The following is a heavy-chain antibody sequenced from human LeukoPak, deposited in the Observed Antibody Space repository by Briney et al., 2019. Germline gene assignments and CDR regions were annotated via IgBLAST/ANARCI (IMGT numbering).Heavy chain of an antibody. CDR2: VSYDGTNK. Sequence: GGSLRLSCVASGFIFSSYGMHWVRQAPGKGLEWVAAVSYDGTNKYYVDSVKGRFTISRDNSKNTLYLQMNSLRGEDAAVYYCARDRGSDDPIDYWGQGTPVTVSS. CDR1: GFIFSSYG. D-gene: IGHD2-15*01. V-gene: IGHV3-30*03. CDR3: ARDRGSDDPIDY. J-gene: IGHJ4*02.